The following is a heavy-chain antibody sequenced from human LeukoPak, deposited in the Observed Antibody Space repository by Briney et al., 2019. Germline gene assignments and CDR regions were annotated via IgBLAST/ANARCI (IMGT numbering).Heavy chain of an antibody. CDR3: AKDGMAIAVAGSYFDY. CDR1: GFTFDDYA. V-gene: IGHV3-9*01. D-gene: IGHD6-19*01. CDR2: ISWNSGSM. Sequence: PGGSLRLSCAASGFTFDDYAMHWVRQAPGKGLEWVSGISWNSGSMGYADSVKGRFTISRDNAKNSLYLQMNSLRAEDTALYYCAKDGMAIAVAGSYFDYWGQGTLVTVSS. J-gene: IGHJ4*02.